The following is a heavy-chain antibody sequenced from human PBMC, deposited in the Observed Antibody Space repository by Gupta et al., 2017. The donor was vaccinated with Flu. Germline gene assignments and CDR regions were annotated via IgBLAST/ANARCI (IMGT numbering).Heavy chain of an antibody. D-gene: IGHD6-6*01. CDR3: ARMYSTSSGDYHGLDV. Sequence: QLQLVQSGAEVRKPGSSVKVSCKASGGTFSSYAISWVRKAPGQGLEWMGGIIPMFGSGTANYAQKFQGRVTLTADTSTNTAYLELSGLRSADTAVYYCARMYSTSSGDYHGLDVWGQGTKVIVSS. J-gene: IGHJ6*01. V-gene: IGHV1-69*06. CDR2: IIPMFGSGTA. CDR1: GGTFSSYA.